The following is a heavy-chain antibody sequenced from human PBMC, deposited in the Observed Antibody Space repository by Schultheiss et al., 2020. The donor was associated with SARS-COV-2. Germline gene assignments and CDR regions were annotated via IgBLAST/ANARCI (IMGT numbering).Heavy chain of an antibody. CDR1: GFSLSTSGVG. J-gene: IGHJ6*02. V-gene: IGHV2-5*02. CDR2: IDWDDDK. CDR3: AHLARLVAGYYYYYGMDV. D-gene: IGHD6-19*01. Sequence: SGPTLVKPTQTLTLTCTFSGFSLSTSGVGVAWIRQTPGKALEWLARIDWDDDKRYSPSLKSRLTITKDTSKNQVVLTMTNMDPVDTATYYCAHLARLVAGYYYYYGMDVWGQGTTVTVSS.